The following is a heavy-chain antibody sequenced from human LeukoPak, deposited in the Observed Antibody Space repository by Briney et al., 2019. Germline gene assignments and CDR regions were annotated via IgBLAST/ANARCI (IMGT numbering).Heavy chain of an antibody. J-gene: IGHJ6*03. CDR3: ARDPYSGNYGNYYYYYMDV. Sequence: GGSLRLSCAASGFTFSNYNMNWVRQAPGKGLEWVSSITSTSSYIYYADSVKGRFTISRDNAKNSLYLQMNSLRAEDTALYFCARDPYSGNYGNYYYYYMDVWGKGATVTISS. V-gene: IGHV3-21*01. D-gene: IGHD1-26*01. CDR1: GFTFSNYN. CDR2: ITSTSSYI.